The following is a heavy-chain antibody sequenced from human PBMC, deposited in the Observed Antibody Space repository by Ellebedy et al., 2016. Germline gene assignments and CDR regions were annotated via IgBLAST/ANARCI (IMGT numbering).Heavy chain of an antibody. V-gene: IGHV4-4*07. CDR3: ARGGRGTFRY. Sequence: SETLSLTCTVSGGSITSDYWSWIRQPAGKGLEWIGRVDGSGNTNYNPSLKNRVTMSLDTYKNQFSLKLFSLTAADTAVYYCARGGRGTFRYWGQGNLVPVSS. CDR1: GGSITSDY. J-gene: IGHJ4*02. D-gene: IGHD2-21*01. CDR2: VDGSGNT.